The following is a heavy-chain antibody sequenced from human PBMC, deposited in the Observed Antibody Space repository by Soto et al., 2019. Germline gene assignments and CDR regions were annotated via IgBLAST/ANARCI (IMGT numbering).Heavy chain of an antibody. CDR3: ASGVTYHPYYYYYMDV. CDR1: GYTFTSYD. J-gene: IGHJ6*03. Sequence: ASVKVSCKASGYTFTSYDINWVRQATGQGLEWMGWMNPNSGNTGYAQKFQGRVTMTRNTSISTAYMELSSLRSEDTAVYYCASGVTYHPYYYYYMDVWGKGTTVTVSS. CDR2: MNPNSGNT. V-gene: IGHV1-8*01. D-gene: IGHD2-2*01.